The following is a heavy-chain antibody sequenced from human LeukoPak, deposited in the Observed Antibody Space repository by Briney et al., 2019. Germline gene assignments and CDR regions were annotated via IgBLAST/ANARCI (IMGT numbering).Heavy chain of an antibody. V-gene: IGHV5-51*01. J-gene: IGHJ4*02. CDR3: ARLCYDSNEEFDY. CDR2: IYPDDSDT. Sequence: GESLKISCKGSGYSFTTYWIGWVRQMPGKGLEWMGIIYPDDSDTKYSPSFQGQVTISADTSISTAYLQWSSLKASDTAIYYCARLCYDSNEEFDYWGQGTLVTVSS. D-gene: IGHD3-22*01. CDR1: GYSFTTYW.